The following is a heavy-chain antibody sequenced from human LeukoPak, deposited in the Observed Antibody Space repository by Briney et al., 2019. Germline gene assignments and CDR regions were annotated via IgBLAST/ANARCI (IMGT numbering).Heavy chain of an antibody. D-gene: IGHD2-2*01. Sequence: GGSLRLSCAASGFTFSNAWMNWVRQAPGKGLEWVARIKSKTDGGTTDYAAPVKGRFTISRDDSKNTLYLQMNSLKTEDTAVYYCTTDLGYCSSTSCYAPPPVDPWGQGTLVTVSS. CDR3: TTDLGYCSSTSCYAPPPVDP. CDR2: IKSKTDGGTT. CDR1: GFTFSNAW. J-gene: IGHJ5*02. V-gene: IGHV3-15*07.